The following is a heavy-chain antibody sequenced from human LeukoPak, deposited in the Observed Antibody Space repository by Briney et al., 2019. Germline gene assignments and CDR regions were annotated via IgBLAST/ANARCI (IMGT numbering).Heavy chain of an antibody. CDR2: IYYSGST. CDR1: GGSISSSSYY. Sequence: KPSETLSLTCTVSGGSISSSSYYWGWIRQPPGKGLEWIGSIYYSGSTYYNPSFKSRVTISVDTSKNQFSLKLSSVTAADTAVYYCARHSSGFDYWGQGTLVTVSS. V-gene: IGHV4-39*01. J-gene: IGHJ4*02. CDR3: ARHSSGFDY. D-gene: IGHD6-19*01.